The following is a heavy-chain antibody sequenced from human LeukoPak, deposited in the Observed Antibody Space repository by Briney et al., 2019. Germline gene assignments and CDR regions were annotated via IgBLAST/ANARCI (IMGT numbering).Heavy chain of an antibody. CDR2: INPSGGST. CDR1: GYTFTSYY. Sequence: ASVKVSCKASGYTFTSYYMHWVRQAPGQGLEWMGIINPSGGSTSYAQKFQGRVTMTRDMSTSTVYMELSSLRSDDTAVYYCARLRGEHDYGDYYYYMDVWGKGTTVTVSS. CDR3: ARLRGEHDYGDYYYYMDV. J-gene: IGHJ6*03. D-gene: IGHD4-17*01. V-gene: IGHV1-46*01.